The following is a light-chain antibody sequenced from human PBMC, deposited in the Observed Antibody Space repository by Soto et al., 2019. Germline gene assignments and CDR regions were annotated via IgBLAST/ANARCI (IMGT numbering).Light chain of an antibody. CDR1: QGISSY. V-gene: IGKV1-8*01. CDR3: QQYYSYPYT. Sequence: AIRMTQSPSSFSASTGDRVTITCRASQGISSYLAWYQQKPGKAPKLLIYAASTLQSGVPSRFSGSGSGTDFTLNIRRLQSEDFATYFCQQYYSYPYTFGQGTKLEIK. CDR2: AAS. J-gene: IGKJ2*01.